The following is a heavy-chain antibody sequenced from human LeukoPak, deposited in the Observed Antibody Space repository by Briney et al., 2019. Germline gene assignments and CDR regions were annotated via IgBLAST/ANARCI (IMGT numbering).Heavy chain of an antibody. Sequence: GGSLRLSCAASGFTFSSYGMHWVRQAPGKGLEWVAVIWYDGSNKYYADSVKGRFTLSRDDSRNTVYLQLNNLRVEDTAIYYCARASWISTADAVCWGQGTQVTVSS. D-gene: IGHD2-2*03. CDR3: ARASWISTADAVC. CDR2: IWYDGSNK. J-gene: IGHJ4*02. V-gene: IGHV3-33*01. CDR1: GFTFSSYG.